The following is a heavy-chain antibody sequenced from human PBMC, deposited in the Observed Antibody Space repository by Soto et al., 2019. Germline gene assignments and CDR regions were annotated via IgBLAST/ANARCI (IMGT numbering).Heavy chain of an antibody. CDR3: ARDPTGEMPSVPYGMDV. CDR2: IVPMYDTS. V-gene: IGHV1-69*05. D-gene: IGHD3-16*01. CDR1: GGSLRSYA. J-gene: IGHJ6*02. Sequence: QVHLVQSGAEVKKPGSSVKVSCTASGGSLRSYAITWVRQAPGQGLEWMGGIVPMYDTSNSARKFRGRLSXTXXESTNTAYMELTSLTSEDTAVYYCARDPTGEMPSVPYGMDVWGQGTTVTVSS.